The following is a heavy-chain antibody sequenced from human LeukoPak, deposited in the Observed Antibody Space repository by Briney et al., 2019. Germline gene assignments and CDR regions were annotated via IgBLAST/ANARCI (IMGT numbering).Heavy chain of an antibody. CDR3: ARDAGHQLSRRNYYAMDV. D-gene: IGHD2-2*01. V-gene: IGHV4-39*07. CDR2: IYYSGST. J-gene: IGHJ6*02. Sequence: SETLSLTCTVSGGSISSSSYYWGWIRQPPGKGLEWIGSIYYSGSTYYNPSLKSRVTISVDTSKNQFSLKVSSVTAADTAVYYCARDAGHQLSRRNYYAMDVWGQGTTVTVSS. CDR1: GGSISSSSYY.